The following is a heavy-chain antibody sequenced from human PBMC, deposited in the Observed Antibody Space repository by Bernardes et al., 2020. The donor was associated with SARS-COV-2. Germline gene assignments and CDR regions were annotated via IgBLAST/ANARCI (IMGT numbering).Heavy chain of an antibody. V-gene: IGHV3-74*01. J-gene: IGHJ5*02. CDR3: AVDVAGGFGT. D-gene: IGHD3-10*02. CDR2: IDNYGRTI. CDR1: GYTFSRFW. Sequence: VGSLRLSCAASGYTFSRFWMHWVRQVPGKGLIWVSRIDNYGRTIDYADSVKGRFTISRDNSRDTLYLQMNNLRAEDTAMYYCAVDVAGGFGTWGQGTLVTVSS.